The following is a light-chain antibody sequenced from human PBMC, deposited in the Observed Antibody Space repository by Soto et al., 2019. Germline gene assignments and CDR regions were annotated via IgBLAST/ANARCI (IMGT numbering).Light chain of an antibody. CDR1: QSVSSN. CDR2: GAS. V-gene: IGKV3-15*01. J-gene: IGKJ1*01. Sequence: EIVMTQSPATLSVSPGERATLSCRASQSVSSNLAWYQQKPGQAPRLLIYGASTRATGVPARFSGSGSGTEFTLTHSSLQSEDFAVYYCQQYNNRPTFGQGTKVEIK. CDR3: QQYNNRPT.